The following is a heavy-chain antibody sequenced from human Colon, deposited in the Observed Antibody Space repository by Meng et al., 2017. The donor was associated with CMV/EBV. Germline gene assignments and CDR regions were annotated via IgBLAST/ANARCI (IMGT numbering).Heavy chain of an antibody. D-gene: IGHD6-19*01. J-gene: IGHJ4*02. CDR1: GYNFSDYH. CDR3: VRSSGWSLFDY. Sequence: VRLMQAGVGVTEPGASVKVSCKTSGYNFSDYHMHWVRQAPGQGLEWMGWIRSDGSATNYAQKFRGRVTMTRDASVSTAYMELSGLTSDDTAVYFCVRSSGWSLFDYWGPGALVTVSS. V-gene: IGHV1-2*02. CDR2: IRSDGSAT.